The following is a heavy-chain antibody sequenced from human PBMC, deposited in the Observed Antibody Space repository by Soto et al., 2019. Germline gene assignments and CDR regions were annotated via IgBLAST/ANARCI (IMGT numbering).Heavy chain of an antibody. CDR1: GGSIDSSTHY. CDR2: VYYSGST. Sequence: PSETLSLTCTVSGGSIDSSTHYWGWIRQSPGKGLEWIGNVYYSGSTYYNPSLKSRVTISIDTPKNQFFMKLSSVTAADTAVYYCARGSGNYYYYGLDVWGQGTTVTVSS. J-gene: IGHJ6*02. D-gene: IGHD1-26*01. CDR3: ARGSGNYYYYGLDV. V-gene: IGHV4-39*01.